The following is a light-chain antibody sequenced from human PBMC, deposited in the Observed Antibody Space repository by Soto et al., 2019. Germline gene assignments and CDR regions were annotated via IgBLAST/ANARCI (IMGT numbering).Light chain of an antibody. CDR3: CLYIGATTYV. J-gene: IGLJ1*01. V-gene: IGLV2-14*01. Sequence: QAVVTQPASVSGSPGQSITISCTGTSSDVGGYNYVSWYQQHPGKAPKLMIYEVSNRPSGVSNRFSGSKSGNTASLTISGLQAEDEADYYCCLYIGATTYVFGTGTKLTVL. CDR2: EVS. CDR1: SSDVGGYNY.